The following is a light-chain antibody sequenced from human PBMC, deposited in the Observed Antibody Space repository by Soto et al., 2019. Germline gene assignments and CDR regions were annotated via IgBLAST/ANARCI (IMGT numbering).Light chain of an antibody. CDR1: QGIGSA. Sequence: AAQLTQSPSSLSASVGDRVTISCRASQGIGSALAWYQQKPGKAPKVLIYDASSLKSGVPSRFSGSGSGTDFTLTISSLQPKDFATYYCQQFNSFPLTFGGGTKVEIK. CDR3: QQFNSFPLT. V-gene: IGKV1-13*02. J-gene: IGKJ4*01. CDR2: DAS.